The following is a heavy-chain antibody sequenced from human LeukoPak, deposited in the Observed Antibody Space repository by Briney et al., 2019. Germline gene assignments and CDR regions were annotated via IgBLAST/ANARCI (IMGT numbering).Heavy chain of an antibody. CDR2: INPNNGGT. V-gene: IGHV1-2*02. D-gene: IGHD3-22*01. J-gene: IGHJ3*02. CDR3: ARESSLSGYSSDAFDI. Sequence: ASVKVSCKASGYTFTSYGISWVRQAPGQGLEWMGWINPNNGGTNYAQKFQGRVTMTRDTSVSTAYMELSRLRSDDTAVYYCARESSLSGYSSDAFDIWGQGTMVTVSS. CDR1: GYTFTSYG.